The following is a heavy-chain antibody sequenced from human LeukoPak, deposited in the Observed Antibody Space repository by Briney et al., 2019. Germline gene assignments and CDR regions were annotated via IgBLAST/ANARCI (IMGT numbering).Heavy chain of an antibody. CDR3: AKVALPPDYYFDY. V-gene: IGHV3-23*01. Sequence: GGSLRLSCAASGFTFNRYWMHWVRQAPGKGLEWVSAISGSGGSTYYADSVKGRFTISRDNSKNMLYLQMNSLRAEDTAVYYCAKVALPPDYYFDYWGQGTLVTVSS. J-gene: IGHJ4*02. CDR1: GFTFNRYW. D-gene: IGHD2-21*01. CDR2: ISGSGGST.